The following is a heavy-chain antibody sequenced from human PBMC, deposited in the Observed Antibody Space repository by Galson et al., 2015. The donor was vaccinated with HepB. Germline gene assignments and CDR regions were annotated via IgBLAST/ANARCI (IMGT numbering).Heavy chain of an antibody. J-gene: IGHJ4*02. CDR1: GGALSSYL. V-gene: IGHV4-59*12. CDR3: ARERVGGDFDH. CDR2: INSRGST. Sequence: ETLSLTCTVSGGALSSYLWTWIRQPPGKGLEWVGYINSRGSTDYNPSLKSRVSISVDTSKKQFSLRLSSVTAADTAAYYCARERVGGDFDHWGQGTPVTVSS. D-gene: IGHD2-2*01.